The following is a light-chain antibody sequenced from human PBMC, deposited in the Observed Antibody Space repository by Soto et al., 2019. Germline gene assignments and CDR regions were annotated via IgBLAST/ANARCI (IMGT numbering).Light chain of an antibody. CDR3: QQRSNWPQT. CDR1: QSVSSY. J-gene: IGKJ3*01. CDR2: DAS. V-gene: IGKV3-11*01. Sequence: EIVLTQSPATLSLSPGERATLSCRASQSVSSYLAWYQQKPGQAPRLLIYDASNRATGIPARFSGSGSGTDFALTISSLEPEDFAVYYGQQRSNWPQTFGPGTKVDSK.